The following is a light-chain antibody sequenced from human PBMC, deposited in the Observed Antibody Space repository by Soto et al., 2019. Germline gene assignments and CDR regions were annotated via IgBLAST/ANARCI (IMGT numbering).Light chain of an antibody. CDR3: QQRSNWPPT. J-gene: IGKJ1*01. Sequence: EVVLTQSPATLSLSPGERATLSCRASQSVNSYLAWYQQKPGQAPRLLIYDASNRATGIPARFSGSGSGTDFTLTISSLEPEGFAVYYCQQRSNWPPTFGRGTKVDIK. CDR2: DAS. V-gene: IGKV3-11*01. CDR1: QSVNSY.